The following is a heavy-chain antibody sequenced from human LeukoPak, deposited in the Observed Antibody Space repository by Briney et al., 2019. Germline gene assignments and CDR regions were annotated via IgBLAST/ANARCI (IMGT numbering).Heavy chain of an antibody. Sequence: PSETLSLTCAVYGGSLSGYYWSWIRQPPGKGLEWIGEINHSGSTNYNPSLKSRVTISVDTSKNQFSLKLSSVTAADTAVYYCARGYSYGLRDWGQGTLVTVSS. CDR1: GGSLSGYY. D-gene: IGHD5-18*01. CDR2: INHSGST. J-gene: IGHJ4*02. CDR3: ARGYSYGLRD. V-gene: IGHV4-34*01.